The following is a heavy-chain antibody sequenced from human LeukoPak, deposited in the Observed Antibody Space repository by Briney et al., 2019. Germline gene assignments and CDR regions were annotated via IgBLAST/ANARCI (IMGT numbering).Heavy chain of an antibody. J-gene: IGHJ3*02. Sequence: PGGSLRLSCVVSGFTFSSYWMNWVRQSPGKGLEWVANIHEDGSDNYYVDSVKGRFTISRDNAKNSLYLQMNSLRAEETALYYCARTLRLGTPRAFDIWGRGTMVTVSS. CDR2: IHEDGSDN. V-gene: IGHV3-7*05. CDR1: GFTFSSYW. CDR3: ARTLRLGTPRAFDI. D-gene: IGHD1-14*01.